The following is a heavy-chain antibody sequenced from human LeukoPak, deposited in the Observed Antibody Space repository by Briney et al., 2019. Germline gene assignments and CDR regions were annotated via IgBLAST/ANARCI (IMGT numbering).Heavy chain of an antibody. D-gene: IGHD6-25*01. V-gene: IGHV3-23*01. CDR3: AKCGTYYYYMDV. J-gene: IGHJ6*03. CDR2: ISGSGGNT. CDR1: GFTFSSYA. Sequence: GGSLRLSCAASGFTFSSYAMSWVRQAPGKGLEWVSAISGSGGNTYYADSVKGRFTISRDNSKNTLYLQMNSLRAEDTAVYYCAKCGTYYYYMDVWGKGTTVTVSS.